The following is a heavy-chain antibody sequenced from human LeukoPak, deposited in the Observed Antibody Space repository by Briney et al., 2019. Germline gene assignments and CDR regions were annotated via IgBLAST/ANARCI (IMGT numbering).Heavy chain of an antibody. CDR2: INPDGSEK. CDR1: GFSFSSNW. D-gene: IGHD3-3*01. V-gene: IGHV3-7*01. Sequence: GGSLRLSCAASGFSFSSNWMTWVRQAPGKGLEWVGNINPDGSEKFYVDSVRGRFTISRDNAKSSLYLQMSSLRADDTAVYYCARERFTIFGVVTEGYFQHWGQGTLVTVSS. CDR3: ARERFTIFGVVTEGYFQH. J-gene: IGHJ1*01.